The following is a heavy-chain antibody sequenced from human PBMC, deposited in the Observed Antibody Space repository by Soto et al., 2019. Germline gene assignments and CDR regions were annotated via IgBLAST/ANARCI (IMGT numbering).Heavy chain of an antibody. Sequence: QVQLVESGGGVVQPGRSLRLSCAASGFTFSSYAMHWVRQAPGKGLEWVAVISYDGSNKYYADSVKGRFTISRDNSKNPLYLQMNSVRAEDTAVYYGARDGPAKFCGGDCYPGWYFDLWGRGTLFTVSS. CDR1: GFTFSSYA. V-gene: IGHV3-30-3*01. CDR2: ISYDGSNK. D-gene: IGHD2-21*02. CDR3: ARDGPAKFCGGDCYPGWYFDL. J-gene: IGHJ2*01.